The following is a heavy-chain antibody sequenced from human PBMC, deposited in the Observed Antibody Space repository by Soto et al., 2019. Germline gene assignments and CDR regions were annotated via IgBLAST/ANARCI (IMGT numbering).Heavy chain of an antibody. CDR2: ISYDGSNK. CDR3: AKDQAPYYYDSSGLYGMDV. V-gene: IGHV3-30*18. D-gene: IGHD3-22*01. J-gene: IGHJ6*02. CDR1: GFTFSSYG. Sequence: HPGGSLRLSCAASGFTFSSYGMHWVRQAPGKGLEWVAVISYDGSNKYYADSVKGRFTISRDNSKNTLYLQMNSLRAEDTAVYYCAKDQAPYYYDSSGLYGMDVWGQGTTVTVSS.